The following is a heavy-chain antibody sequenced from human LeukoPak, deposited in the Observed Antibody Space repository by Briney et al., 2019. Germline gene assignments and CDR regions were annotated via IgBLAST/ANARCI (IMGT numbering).Heavy chain of an antibody. J-gene: IGHJ4*02. CDR2: IYPGDSDT. V-gene: IGHV5-51*01. Sequence: GESLKISCQGSGYSFTSYWIGWVRQLPGKGLEWMGIIYPGDSDTRYSPSFQGQVTISADKSISTAYLQWGSLKASDTAMYYCARPSGSYQYYFDYWGQGTLVTVSS. D-gene: IGHD1-26*01. CDR3: ARPSGSYQYYFDY. CDR1: GYSFTSYW.